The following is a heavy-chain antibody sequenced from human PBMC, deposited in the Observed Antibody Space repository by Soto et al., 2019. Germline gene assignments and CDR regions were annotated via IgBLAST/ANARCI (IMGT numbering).Heavy chain of an antibody. CDR1: GESLRGYY. CDR2: INHRGTP. J-gene: IGHJ5*01. Sequence: QVQLQQWGTGLLKPSETLSLHCAVYGESLRGYYWSWIRQTPAMGLEWIGEINHRGTPNHDSSLKRPAIISLDTSKTQVSLRLNYVTAADTAVYYCARGYPRSILSTSLTTSYWFDSWGQGTLVTVSS. V-gene: IGHV4-34*04. D-gene: IGHD2-21*01. CDR3: ARGYPRSILSTSLTTSYWFDS.